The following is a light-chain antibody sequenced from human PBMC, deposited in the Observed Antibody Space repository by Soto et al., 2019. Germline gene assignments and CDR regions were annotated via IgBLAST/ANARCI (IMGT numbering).Light chain of an antibody. CDR2: DAS. Sequence: EIVLTQSPATLSLSPGERATLSCRASQSVSSYLAWYQQKPDQTTRLLIYDASNRATGIPARFSGSGSGTDFTLTISSLEPEDFAVYYCQQHNNWPLTFGQGTKLEIK. V-gene: IGKV3-11*01. CDR3: QQHNNWPLT. J-gene: IGKJ2*01. CDR1: QSVSSY.